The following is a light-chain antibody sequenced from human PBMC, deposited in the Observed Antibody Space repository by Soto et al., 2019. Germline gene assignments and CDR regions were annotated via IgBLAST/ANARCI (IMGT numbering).Light chain of an antibody. CDR3: QSYDTSLSGDV. CDR2: AYN. V-gene: IGLV1-40*01. CDR1: SSNIGAGYD. J-gene: IGLJ1*01. Sequence: QSALTQPTSVSGAPGQRVTISCTGTSSNIGAGYDVHWYQQLPGTAPRLLIQAYNTRPSGVPDRFSGSKSGASASLDITGLQTDDEADYYCQSYDTSLSGDVCGFGTKVTVL.